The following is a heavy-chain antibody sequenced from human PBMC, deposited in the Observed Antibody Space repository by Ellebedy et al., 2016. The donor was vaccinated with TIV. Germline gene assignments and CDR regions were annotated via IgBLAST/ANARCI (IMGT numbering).Heavy chain of an antibody. CDR3: ARDLGGEWDSGSYDAFDI. J-gene: IGHJ3*02. CDR1: GFPFSSYS. V-gene: IGHV3-64*01. CDR2: ISSNGGST. D-gene: IGHD6-19*01. Sequence: GESLKISCAASGFPFSSYSMHWVRQAPGKGLEYVSAISSNGGSTYYANSVKGRFTISRDNSKNTLYLQMGSLRAEDMAVYYCARDLGGEWDSGSYDAFDIWGQGTMVTVSS.